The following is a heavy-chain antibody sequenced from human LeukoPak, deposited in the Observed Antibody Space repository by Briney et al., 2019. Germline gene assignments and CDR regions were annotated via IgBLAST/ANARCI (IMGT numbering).Heavy chain of an antibody. V-gene: IGHV3-74*03. CDR1: GFTFRHYW. CDR3: ARDLAYYDYVWGSAYDAFDI. D-gene: IGHD3-16*01. CDR2: TNSDGSDT. J-gene: IGHJ3*02. Sequence: GGSLRLSCAASGFTFRHYWIHWVRQAPGKGPVGVSRTNSDGSDTTFADSVKGRFTISRDNAKNTLYLQMNSLRAEDTAVYYCARDLAYYDYVWGSAYDAFDIWGQGTMVTVSS.